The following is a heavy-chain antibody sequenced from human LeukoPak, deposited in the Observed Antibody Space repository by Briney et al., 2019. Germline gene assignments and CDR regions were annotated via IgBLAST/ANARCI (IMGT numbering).Heavy chain of an antibody. Sequence: SETLSLTCAVSGGSISSSNWWSWVRQPPGKGLEWIGYIYHSGSTCYNPSLKSRVTISVDRSKNQFSLKLSSVTAADTAVYYCARDVRITIFGVVIQGAFDIWGQGTMVTVSS. CDR3: ARDVRITIFGVVIQGAFDI. CDR1: GGSISSSNW. J-gene: IGHJ3*02. V-gene: IGHV4-4*02. CDR2: IYHSGST. D-gene: IGHD3-3*01.